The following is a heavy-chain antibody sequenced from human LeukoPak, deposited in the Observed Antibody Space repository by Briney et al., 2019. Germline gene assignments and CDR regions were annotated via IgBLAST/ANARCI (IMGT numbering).Heavy chain of an antibody. Sequence: GASVKVSCKASGGTFSSYAISWVRQAPGRGLEWMGRIIPIFGTANYAQKFQGRVTITTDESTSTAYMELSNLRSEDTAVYYCARPPSYYDSSGSDAFDIWGQGTMVTVSS. J-gene: IGHJ3*02. CDR3: ARPPSYYDSSGSDAFDI. V-gene: IGHV1-69*05. CDR2: IIPIFGTA. D-gene: IGHD3-22*01. CDR1: GGTFSSYA.